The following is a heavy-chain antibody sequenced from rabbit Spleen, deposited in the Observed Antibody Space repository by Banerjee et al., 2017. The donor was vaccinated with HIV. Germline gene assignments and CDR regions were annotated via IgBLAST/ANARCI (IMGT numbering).Heavy chain of an antibody. V-gene: IGHV1S40*01. CDR3: ARDLPEIVGWNFGF. J-gene: IGHJ3*01. CDR2: IATITGKT. Sequence: QSLEESGGGLVKPGASLTLTCKASGFSFSDRDVMCWVRQALGKGLEWIGCIATITGKTFYATWAKGRFTISRASSTTVFLQVTRLTVADTATYFCARDLPEIVGWNFGFWGPGTLVTVS. D-gene: IGHD1-1*01. CDR1: GFSFSDRDV.